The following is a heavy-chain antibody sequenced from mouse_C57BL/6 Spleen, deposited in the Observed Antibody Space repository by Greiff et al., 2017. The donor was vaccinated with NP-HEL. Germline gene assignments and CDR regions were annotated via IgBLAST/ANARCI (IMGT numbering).Heavy chain of an antibody. CDR2: IYPGSGNT. D-gene: IGHD2-4*01. Sequence: QVHVKQSGAELVRPGASVKLSCKASGYTFTDYYINWVKQRPGQGLEWIARIYPGSGNTYYNEKFKGKATLTAEKSSSTAYMQLSSLTSEDSAVYFCARKGLRLYYFDYWGQGTTLTVSS. CDR1: GYTFTDYY. V-gene: IGHV1-76*01. CDR3: ARKGLRLYYFDY. J-gene: IGHJ2*01.